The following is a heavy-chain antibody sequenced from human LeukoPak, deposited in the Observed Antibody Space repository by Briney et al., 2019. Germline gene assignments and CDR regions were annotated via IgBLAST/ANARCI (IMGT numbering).Heavy chain of an antibody. D-gene: IGHD4-17*01. CDR2: ISAYNGNT. J-gene: IGHJ4*02. Sequence: ASVKVSCKASGYTFTSYGISWVRQAPGQGLEWMGWISAYNGNTNYAQKLQGRVTMATDTSTSTAYMELRSLRSDDTAVYYCARVVLRGTATVTTNHDYWGQGTLVTVPS. V-gene: IGHV1-18*04. CDR1: GYTFTSYG. CDR3: ARVVLRGTATVTTNHDY.